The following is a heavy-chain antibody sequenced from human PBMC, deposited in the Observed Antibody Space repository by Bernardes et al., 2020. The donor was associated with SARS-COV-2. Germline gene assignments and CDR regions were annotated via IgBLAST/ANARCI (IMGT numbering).Heavy chain of an antibody. CDR1: GFSLTTDGMC. V-gene: IGHV2-70*01. CDR3: ARIPYYYGSGRNYYYGMDV. J-gene: IGHJ6*02. CDR2: IDWDDDK. Sequence: PTLVKPTQTLTLTCTFSGFSLTTDGMCVSWIRQPPGKALEWLALIDWDDDKYFSTSLKTRLTISKDTSKNQVVLTMTNMDPVDTATYYCARIPYYYGSGRNYYYGMDVWGQGTTVTVS. D-gene: IGHD3-10*01.